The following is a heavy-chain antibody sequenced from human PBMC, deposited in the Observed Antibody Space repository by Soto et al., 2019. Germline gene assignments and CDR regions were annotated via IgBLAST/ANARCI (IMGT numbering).Heavy chain of an antibody. V-gene: IGHV1-3*01. D-gene: IGHD1-26*01. J-gene: IGHJ4*02. CDR1: GYTFTSYA. Sequence: QVQLVQSGAEVKKPGASVKVSCKASGYTFTSYAMHWVRQAPGQRLEWMGWINAGNGNTKYSQKFQGRVTITSDTSASTAYMELSSLRSEDTAVYYCASSSGSYWQLDYWGQGTLVNVSS. CDR2: INAGNGNT. CDR3: ASSSGSYWQLDY.